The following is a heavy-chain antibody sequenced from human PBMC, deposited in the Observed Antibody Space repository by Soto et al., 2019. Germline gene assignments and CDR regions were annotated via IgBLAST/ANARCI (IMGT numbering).Heavy chain of an antibody. CDR1: GFTFSSYS. CDR2: ISSSSSYI. D-gene: IGHD2-2*01. Sequence: GGSLRLSCAASGFTFSSYSMNWVRQAPGKGLEWVSSISSSSSYIYYADSVKGRFTISRDNAKNSLYLQMNSLRAEDTAVYYCARIYCSSTSCYLPYTDYWGQGTLVTVSS. J-gene: IGHJ4*02. V-gene: IGHV3-21*01. CDR3: ARIYCSSTSCYLPYTDY.